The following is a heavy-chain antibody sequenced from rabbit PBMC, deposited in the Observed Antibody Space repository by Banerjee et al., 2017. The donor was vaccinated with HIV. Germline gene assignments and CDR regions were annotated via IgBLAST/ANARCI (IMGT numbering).Heavy chain of an antibody. V-gene: IGHV1S40*01. Sequence: QSLEESGGGLVRPEGSLTLTCTASGFSFSSSYYMCWVRQAPGKGLEWIGCINTGSSNITSYASWAKGRFTISRSTSLNTVTLQMTSLTAADTATYFCARAGYADYGYTAFKLWAQGPWSPS. J-gene: IGHJ4*01. CDR2: INTGSSNIT. D-gene: IGHD6-1*01. CDR1: GFSFSSSYY. CDR3: ARAGYADYGYTAFKL.